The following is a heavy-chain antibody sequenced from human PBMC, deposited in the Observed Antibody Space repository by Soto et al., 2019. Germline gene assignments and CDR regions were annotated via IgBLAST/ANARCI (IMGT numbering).Heavy chain of an antibody. Sequence: QVQLQESGPGLVKPSQTLSLTCTVSGGSISSGGYYWSWIRQHPGKGLEWIGSIYYSGSTYYNPSLKRRVTISVDTSKNQFSLKLSSVTAAATAVYYCARDRGITMVRGVSYYYGMDVWGQGTTVTVSS. CDR1: GGSISSGGYY. D-gene: IGHD3-10*01. V-gene: IGHV4-31*03. J-gene: IGHJ6*02. CDR3: ARDRGITMVRGVSYYYGMDV. CDR2: IYYSGST.